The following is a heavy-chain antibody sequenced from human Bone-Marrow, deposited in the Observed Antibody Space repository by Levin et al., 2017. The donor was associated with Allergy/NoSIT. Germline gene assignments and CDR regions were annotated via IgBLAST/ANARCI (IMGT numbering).Heavy chain of an antibody. Sequence: ASVKVSCKASGYTFTSYVISWVRQVPGQGLEWMGWSSAYNGRTKYVQNFEDRVNMTTDRSTSTAYMELRSLGSGDTAVYYCARENYNTSGQRLHFDSWGQGTLVTVSS. D-gene: IGHD2-15*01. CDR3: ARENYNTSGQRLHFDS. CDR2: SSAYNGRT. V-gene: IGHV1-18*01. CDR1: GYTFTSYV. J-gene: IGHJ4*02.